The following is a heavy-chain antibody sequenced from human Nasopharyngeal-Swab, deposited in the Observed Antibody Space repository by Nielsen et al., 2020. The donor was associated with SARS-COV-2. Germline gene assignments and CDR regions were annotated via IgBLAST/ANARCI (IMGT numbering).Heavy chain of an antibody. D-gene: IGHD2-2*01. CDR3: VRVNNGGGIVPASYSFFMDV. V-gene: IGHV4-34*01. J-gene: IGHJ6*03. Sequence: SETLSLTCGLNGVSFSGYHWGWIRQSPGKGLEWIGDITRSGNTNYNPALKSRVTMSVATSKDEFSLKLTSVTAADTAIYFCVRVNNGGGIVPASYSFFMDVWGKGTSVAVSS. CDR1: GVSFSGYH. CDR2: ITRSGNT.